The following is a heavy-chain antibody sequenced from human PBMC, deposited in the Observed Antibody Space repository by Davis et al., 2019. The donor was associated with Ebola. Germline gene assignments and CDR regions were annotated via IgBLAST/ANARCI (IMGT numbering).Heavy chain of an antibody. D-gene: IGHD6-13*01. V-gene: IGHV4-4*07. Sequence: PGGSLRLSCTVSGGSISSYYWSWIRQPAGKGLEWIGRIYTSGSTNYNPSLMSRVTMSVDTSKNQFSLKLSSVTAADTAVYYCARDPAIAAAGGGPPYYYYGMDVWGQGTTVTVSS. CDR1: GGSISSYY. CDR2: IYTSGST. J-gene: IGHJ6*02. CDR3: ARDPAIAAAGGGPPYYYYGMDV.